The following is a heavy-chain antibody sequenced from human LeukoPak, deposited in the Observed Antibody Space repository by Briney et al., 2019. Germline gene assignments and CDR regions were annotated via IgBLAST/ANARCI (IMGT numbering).Heavy chain of an antibody. V-gene: IGHV4-59*08. D-gene: IGHD2-2*01. J-gene: IGHJ4*02. CDR1: GASISSYY. Sequence: SETLSLTCTVSGASISSYYWSWIRQPPGKGLEWIGYLYNTRNTYYNPSLKSRVTISVDTSKNQFSLKLSSVTAADTAVYYCAKRYCSSTTCYDDRGAFDYWGQGTLVTVSS. CDR2: LYNTRNT. CDR3: AKRYCSSTTCYDDRGAFDY.